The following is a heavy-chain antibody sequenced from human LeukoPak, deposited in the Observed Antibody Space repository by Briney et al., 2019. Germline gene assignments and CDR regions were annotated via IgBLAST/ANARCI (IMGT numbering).Heavy chain of an antibody. CDR2: LSGDSSSI. CDR3: VRLDPHSSSWFHGAFEI. V-gene: IGHV3-23*01. CDR1: XXXXNNNA. Sequence: PGGXXRLSXXXXXXXXNNNAMSWVRXAPGKGLEWVSGLSGDSSSIYYAASVKGRFTTSRDNSKSTLYLQLTSLRGEDTAFYYCVRLDPHSSSWFHGAFEIWGQGTMVTVSS. D-gene: IGHD6-13*01. J-gene: IGHJ3*02.